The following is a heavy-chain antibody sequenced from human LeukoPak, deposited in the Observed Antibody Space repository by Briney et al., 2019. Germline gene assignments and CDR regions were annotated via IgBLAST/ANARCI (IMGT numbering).Heavy chain of an antibody. Sequence: SETLSLTCTVSAGSISRYYWSWIRQPAGKGLEWIGRIYTSGSTNYNPSLKSRVSMSVDTSKNQFSLKLSSVTAEDTAIYYCARDSDSYGPDFDYWGQGTLVTVSS. CDR3: ARDSDSYGPDFDY. J-gene: IGHJ4*02. CDR2: IYTSGST. D-gene: IGHD5-18*01. V-gene: IGHV4-4*07. CDR1: AGSISRYY.